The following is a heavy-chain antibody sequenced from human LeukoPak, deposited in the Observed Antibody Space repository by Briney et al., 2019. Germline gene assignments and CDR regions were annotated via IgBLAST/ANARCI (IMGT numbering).Heavy chain of an antibody. CDR3: ARLPYGGDCYPPPSDY. D-gene: IGHD2-21*02. CDR1: GYSFTSYW. CDR2: IYPGDSDI. Sequence: GESLKISCKGSGYSFTSYWIGWVRQVPGKALEWMGIIYPGDSDIRYSPSFQGQVTISADKSISTAYLQWSSLKASDTAMYYCARLPYGGDCYPPPSDYRGQGTLVTVSS. V-gene: IGHV5-51*01. J-gene: IGHJ4*02.